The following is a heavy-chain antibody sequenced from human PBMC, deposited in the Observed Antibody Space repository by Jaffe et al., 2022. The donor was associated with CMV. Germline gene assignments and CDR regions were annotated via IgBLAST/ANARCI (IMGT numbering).Heavy chain of an antibody. J-gene: IGHJ4*02. Sequence: QVQLVQSGAEVKKPGASVKVSCKASGYTFTGYYMHWVRQAPGQGLEWMGWINPNSGGTNYAQKFQGWVTMTRDTSISTAYMELSRLRSDDTAVYYCARGDKGDDSSGYPGDYWGQGTLVTVSS. D-gene: IGHD3-22*01. CDR3: ARGDKGDDSSGYPGDY. V-gene: IGHV1-2*04. CDR1: GYTFTGYY. CDR2: INPNSGGT.